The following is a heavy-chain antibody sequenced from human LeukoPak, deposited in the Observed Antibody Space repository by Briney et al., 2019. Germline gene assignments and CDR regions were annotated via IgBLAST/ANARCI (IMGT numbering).Heavy chain of an antibody. Sequence: SETLSLTCTVSGGSISSGSYYCSWIRQPAGKGLEWIGRIYTSGRTNYNPSLKSRVTISVDTSKNQFSLKMSSVTAADTAVYYCARDEGNKGDAYFDYWGQGTLVTVSS. CDR3: ARDEGNKGDAYFDY. CDR2: IYTSGRT. CDR1: GGSISSGSYY. D-gene: IGHD1/OR15-1a*01. V-gene: IGHV4-61*02. J-gene: IGHJ4*02.